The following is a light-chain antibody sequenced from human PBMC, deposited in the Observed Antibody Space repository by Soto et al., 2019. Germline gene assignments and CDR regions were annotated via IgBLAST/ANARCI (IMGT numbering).Light chain of an antibody. Sequence: DIYLTQSPSSLSASVGDRVTITCLASRGSSNYLAWYQQKPGKVPQLLIYAASSLQSGVPSRFGGGGSGTDFTLTITSLQPEDVANYYCQHYFSAPGTFGQGIKVEIK. CDR1: RGSSNY. CDR2: AAS. J-gene: IGKJ1*01. CDR3: QHYFSAPGT. V-gene: IGKV1-27*01.